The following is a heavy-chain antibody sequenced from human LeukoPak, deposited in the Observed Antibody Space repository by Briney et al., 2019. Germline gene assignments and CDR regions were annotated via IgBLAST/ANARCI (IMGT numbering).Heavy chain of an antibody. CDR3: ARAGYYDSSGYYYAQYYFDY. CDR2: LIWNGGST. V-gene: IGHV3-20*04. J-gene: IGHJ4*02. D-gene: IGHD3-22*01. CDR1: GFTFDDNG. Sequence: GGSLRLSCAASGFTFDDNGITGSGKLPGRGLEGVSGLIWNGGSTGYADSVKGRFTISRDNAKNSLYLQMNSLRAEDTAVYYCARAGYYDSSGYYYAQYYFDYWGQGTLVTVSS.